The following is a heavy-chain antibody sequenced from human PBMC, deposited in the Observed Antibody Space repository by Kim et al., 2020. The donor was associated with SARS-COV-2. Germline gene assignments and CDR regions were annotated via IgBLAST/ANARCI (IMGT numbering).Heavy chain of an antibody. J-gene: IGHJ4*02. CDR3: IRVGRDSSGSYSDN. CDR1: GFTLSSNW. CDR2: ISSDGSTT. Sequence: GGSLRLSCAVSGFTLSSNWIHWVRQAPGKGLMWVSRISSDGSTTTYADSVKGRFTISRDTAKNTLYLQMNNLRVEDTAVYYCIRVGRDSSGSYSDNWGQGTLVTVSS. D-gene: IGHD3-22*01. V-gene: IGHV3-74*01.